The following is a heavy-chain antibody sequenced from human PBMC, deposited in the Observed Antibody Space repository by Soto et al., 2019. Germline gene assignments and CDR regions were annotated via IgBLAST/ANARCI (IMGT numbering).Heavy chain of an antibody. CDR3: AAVFIHCSGGSCYSGYYGMDV. D-gene: IGHD2-15*01. CDR1: GFTFTSSA. J-gene: IGHJ6*02. CDR2: IVVGSGNT. V-gene: IGHV1-58*01. Sequence: ASVKVSCKASGFTFTSSAVQWVRQARGQRLEWIGWIVVGSGNTNYAQKFQERVTITRDMSTSTAYMELSSLRSEDTAVYYCAAVFIHCSGGSCYSGYYGMDVWGQGTTVTVSS.